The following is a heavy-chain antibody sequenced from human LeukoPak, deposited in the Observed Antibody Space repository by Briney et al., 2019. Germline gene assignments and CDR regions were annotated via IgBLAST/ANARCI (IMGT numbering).Heavy chain of an antibody. V-gene: IGHV4-38-2*01. Sequence: ETLSLTCAVSGYSLTKVYWRGWIPPAPGRGVELSVSLHYCENTYYNPSLKSRVTLPIHTPNNQFSLWLTSVPDAHTAGYFFARVGGSDSTGDYSVDYWGQGTLVTVS. D-gene: IGHD3-22*01. CDR2: LHYCENT. CDR1: GYSLTKVYW. J-gene: IGHJ4*02. CDR3: ARVGGSDSTGDYSVDY.